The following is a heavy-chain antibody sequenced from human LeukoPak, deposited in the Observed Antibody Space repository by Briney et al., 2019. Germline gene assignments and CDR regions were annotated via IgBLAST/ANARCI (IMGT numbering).Heavy chain of an antibody. CDR3: ASSSGYDYFYWFDP. CDR2: INHSGST. CDR1: GGSFSGYY. J-gene: IGHJ5*02. V-gene: IGHV4-34*01. D-gene: IGHD5-12*01. Sequence: SETLSLTCAVYGGSFSGYYWSWIRQPPGKGLEWTGEINHSGSTNYNPSLKSRVTISVDTSKNQFSLKLSSVTAADTAVYYCASSSGYDYFYWFDPWGQGTLVTVSS.